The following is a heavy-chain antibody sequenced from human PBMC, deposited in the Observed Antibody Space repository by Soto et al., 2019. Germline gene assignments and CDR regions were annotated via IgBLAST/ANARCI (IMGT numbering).Heavy chain of an antibody. CDR2: IIPIFGTA. V-gene: IGHV1-69*01. CDR3: ARDPAINYGPGSPLGGMDV. Sequence: QVQLVQSGAEVKKPGSSVKVSCKASGGTFSSYAISWVRQAPGQGLEWMGGIIPIFGTANYAQKFQGRVTITADESTSTAYMELSSLRSEDTAVYYCARDPAINYGPGSPLGGMDVWGQGTTVTVSS. J-gene: IGHJ6*02. CDR1: GGTFSSYA. D-gene: IGHD3-10*01.